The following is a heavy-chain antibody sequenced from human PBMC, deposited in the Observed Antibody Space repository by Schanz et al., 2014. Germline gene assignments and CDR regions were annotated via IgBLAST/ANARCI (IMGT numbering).Heavy chain of an antibody. D-gene: IGHD1-26*01. V-gene: IGHV3-33*06. CDR2: VCYDGRKK. CDR3: VKDLQRELLRDDHYYGMDV. Sequence: LVESGGVVVQPVRSLRLSCAASGFTFSSDGMHWVRQVPGKGLEWVAVVCYDGRKKYYADSVKGRFTTSRDNSKNTMYLQMNSLRAEDTAVYYCVKDLQRELLRDDHYYGMDVWGQGTTVTVSS. CDR1: GFTFSSDG. J-gene: IGHJ6*02.